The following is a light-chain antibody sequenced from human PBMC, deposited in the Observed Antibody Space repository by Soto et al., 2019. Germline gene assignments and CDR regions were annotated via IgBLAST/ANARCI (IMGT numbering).Light chain of an antibody. V-gene: IGKV2-28*01. CDR3: MQAIQTPPYT. Sequence: DLVLTQSPLSLPVTPGEPASVSCRSSQSLLHSNGYNYLSWYLQKPVHSPQLMIYLGSNRASGVLDRFSGSESGTEFTLKISRVEADDVGIYYVMQAIQTPPYTLGQGSKLEIK. CDR2: LGS. J-gene: IGKJ2*01. CDR1: QSLLHSNGYNY.